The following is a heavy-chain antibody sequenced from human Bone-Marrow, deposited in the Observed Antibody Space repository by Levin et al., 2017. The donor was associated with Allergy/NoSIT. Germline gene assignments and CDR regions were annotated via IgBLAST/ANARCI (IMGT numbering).Heavy chain of an antibody. CDR1: GFIFSDYY. CDR3: AREFIPGTLDY. J-gene: IGHJ4*02. CDR2: IGPTGSYT. D-gene: IGHD1-1*01. Sequence: GESLKISCTASGFIFSDYYMTWIRQAPGKGLEWASYIGPTGSYTNYADSVKGRFTISRDNTNNSLYLQMNGLRGGDTAVYYCAREFIPGTLDYWGQGSLVAVSS. V-gene: IGHV3-11*06.